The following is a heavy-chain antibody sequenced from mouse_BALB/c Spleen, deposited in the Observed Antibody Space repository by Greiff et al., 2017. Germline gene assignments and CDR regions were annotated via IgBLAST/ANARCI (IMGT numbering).Heavy chain of an antibody. J-gene: IGHJ4*01. Sequence: VQLQQSGAELVRPGSSVKISCKASGYAFSSYWMNWVKQRPGQGLAWIGQIYPGDGDTNYNGKFKGKATLTADKSSSTAYMQLSSLTSEDSAVYFCAREGYDAMDYWGQGTSVTVSS. CDR3: AREGYDAMDY. CDR1: GYAFSSYW. CDR2: IYPGDGDT. V-gene: IGHV1-80*01.